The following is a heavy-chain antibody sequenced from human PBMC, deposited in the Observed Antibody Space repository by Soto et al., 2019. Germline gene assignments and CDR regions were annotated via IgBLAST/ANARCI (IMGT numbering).Heavy chain of an antibody. D-gene: IGHD3-3*02. J-gene: IGHJ6*02. CDR2: IKSKTDGGTT. CDR1: GFTFSNSW. CDR3: TTVLAYYYYYGMDV. Sequence: PGGSLRLSCASSGFTFSNSWMNWVRQAPGKGLEWVGRIKSKTDGGTTDYAAPVKGRFTISRDDSKNTLYLQMNSLKTEDTAVYYRTTVLAYYYYYGMDVWGQGTTVTVSS. V-gene: IGHV3-15*07.